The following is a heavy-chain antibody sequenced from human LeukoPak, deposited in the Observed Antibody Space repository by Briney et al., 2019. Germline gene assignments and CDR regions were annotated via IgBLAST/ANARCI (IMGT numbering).Heavy chain of an antibody. D-gene: IGHD4-17*01. CDR3: ARSVGGRYGYSDY. Sequence: SETLSLTCTVSGGSISSYYWSWIRQPPGKGLEWIGYIYYSGSTNYNPSLKSRVTISVDTSKNQFSLKLSSVTAADTAVYYCARSVGGRYGYSDYWGQGTLVTVSS. CDR1: GGSISSYY. J-gene: IGHJ4*02. CDR2: IYYSGST. V-gene: IGHV4-59*01.